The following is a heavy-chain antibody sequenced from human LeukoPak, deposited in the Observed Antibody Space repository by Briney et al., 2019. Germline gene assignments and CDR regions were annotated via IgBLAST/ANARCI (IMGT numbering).Heavy chain of an antibody. V-gene: IGHV4-59*01. CDR2: IYYSGST. D-gene: IGHD2-2*01. Sequence: SETLSLTCTVSGGSISSYYWSWIRQPPGKGLEWIGYIYYSGSTNYNPSLKSRVTISVDTSKNQFSLKLSSVTAADTAVYYCARGADIVVVPAATRGSWFDPWGQGTLVTVS. CDR1: GGSISSYY. J-gene: IGHJ5*02. CDR3: ARGADIVVVPAATRGSWFDP.